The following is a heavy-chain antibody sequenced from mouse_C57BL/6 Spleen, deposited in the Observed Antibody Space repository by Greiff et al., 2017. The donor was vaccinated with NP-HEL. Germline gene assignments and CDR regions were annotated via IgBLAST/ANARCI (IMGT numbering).Heavy chain of an antibody. J-gene: IGHJ3*01. CDR3: AREGQLTGTSWFAY. CDR1: GYTFTSYW. CDR2: IHPNSGST. D-gene: IGHD4-1*01. V-gene: IGHV1-64*01. Sequence: QVQLQQPGAELVKPGASVKLSCTASGYTFTSYWMHWVKQRPGQGLEWIGMIHPNSGSTNYNEKFKSKATLTVDKSSSTAYMQLSSLTSEDSAVYYCAREGQLTGTSWFAYWGQGTLVTVSA.